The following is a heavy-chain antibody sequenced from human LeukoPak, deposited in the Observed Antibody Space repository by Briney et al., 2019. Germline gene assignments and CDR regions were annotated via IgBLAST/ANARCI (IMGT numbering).Heavy chain of an antibody. CDR3: AKNALAGQAYYDH. J-gene: IGHJ4*02. D-gene: IGHD3-3*02. CDR1: GFPFSTDA. Sequence: GGSLRLSCAASGFPFSTDAMTWVRQAPGKGLEWVSAISGDGVYTYYTDSVKGRFTASSDNSKNTLYLQMNSLRAEDTAVYFCAKNALAGQAYYDHWGQGTPVTVSS. V-gene: IGHV3-23*01. CDR2: ISGDGVYT.